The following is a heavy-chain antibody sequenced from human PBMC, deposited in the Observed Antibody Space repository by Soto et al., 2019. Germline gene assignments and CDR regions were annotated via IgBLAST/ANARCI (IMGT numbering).Heavy chain of an antibody. J-gene: IGHJ6*03. D-gene: IGHD3-3*01. Sequence: SETLSLTCAVYGGSFSGYYWSWIRQPPGKGLEWIGEINHSGSTNYNPSLKSRVTISVDTSKNQFSLKLSSMTAVDTAVYYCARGYYDFWSGYFLNTYYYYMDVWGKGTTVTVSS. CDR3: ARGYYDFWSGYFLNTYYYYMDV. CDR2: INHSGST. V-gene: IGHV4-34*01. CDR1: GGSFSGYY.